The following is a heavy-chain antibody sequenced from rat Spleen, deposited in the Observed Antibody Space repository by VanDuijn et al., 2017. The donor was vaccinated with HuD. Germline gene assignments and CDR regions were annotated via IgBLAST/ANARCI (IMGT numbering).Heavy chain of an antibody. CDR3: ARTMYTTYYYYVPFAY. CDR2: ISYSGST. D-gene: IGHD1-6*01. J-gene: IGHJ3*01. CDR1: GYSITSTY. V-gene: IGHV3-1*01. Sequence: EVQLQESGPGLVKPSQSLSLTCSVTGYSITSTYRWSWIRKFPGNKLEWMAYISYSGSTGYNPSLKSRISISRDTSKNQFFLQLNSVTTEDTAAYYCARTMYTTYYYYVPFAYWGQGTLVTFSS.